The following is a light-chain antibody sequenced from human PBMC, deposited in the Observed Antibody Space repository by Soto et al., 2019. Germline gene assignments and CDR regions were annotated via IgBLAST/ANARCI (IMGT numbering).Light chain of an antibody. CDR2: ENN. Sequence: QSVLTQPPSVSAAPGQKVTISGSGSSSNIGNNYVSWYQQLPGTAPKLLIYENNKRPSGIPDRFSGSKSGTSATLGITGLQTGDEADYYCGTWYISLIVVFGGVTQLTVL. CDR1: SSNIGNNY. V-gene: IGLV1-51*02. CDR3: GTWYISLIVV. J-gene: IGLJ2*01.